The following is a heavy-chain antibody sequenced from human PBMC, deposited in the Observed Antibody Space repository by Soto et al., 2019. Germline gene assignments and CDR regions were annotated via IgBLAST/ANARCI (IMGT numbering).Heavy chain of an antibody. CDR3: AREDILGVRSFDY. V-gene: IGHV3-48*02. CDR1: GFTFSCYI. D-gene: IGHD3-9*01. Sequence: PGGSLRLSWAASGFTFSCYIVNWVGEAPGKGLEWVSYISSGSKTIYYAESVKGRFTVSRDNARNSQYLQMNSLRDEDTAVYYCAREDILGVRSFDYWGQGTLVTVSS. CDR2: ISSGSKTI. J-gene: IGHJ4*02.